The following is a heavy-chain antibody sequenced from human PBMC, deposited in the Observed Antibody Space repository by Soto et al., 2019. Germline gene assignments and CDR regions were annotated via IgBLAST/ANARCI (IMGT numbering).Heavy chain of an antibody. V-gene: IGHV3-48*03. CDR1: GFAFSSYE. D-gene: IGHD3-16*01. CDR2: ISSSAKTI. Sequence: GGSLRLSCAASGFAFSSYEMNWVRQAPGKGLEWVSYISSSAKTIYYADSVKGRITISRDNAKSSLYLQMNSLRAEDAAVYYCARDRDSDTFFPYFYGMDVWGQGTTVTVSS. J-gene: IGHJ6*02. CDR3: ARDRDSDTFFPYFYGMDV.